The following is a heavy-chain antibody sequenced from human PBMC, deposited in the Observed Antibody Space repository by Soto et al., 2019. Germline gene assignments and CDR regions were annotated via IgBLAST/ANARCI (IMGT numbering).Heavy chain of an antibody. D-gene: IGHD6-19*01. J-gene: IGHJ4*02. CDR3: AREDSSGWYYY. Sequence: ASVKVSCTASGDTFTSYGISWVRQAPGQGLEWMGWISAYNGNTNYAQKLQGRVTMTTDTSTSTAYMELRSLRSDDTAVYYCAREDSSGWYYYWGQGTLVTVSS. CDR1: GDTFTSYG. V-gene: IGHV1-18*01. CDR2: ISAYNGNT.